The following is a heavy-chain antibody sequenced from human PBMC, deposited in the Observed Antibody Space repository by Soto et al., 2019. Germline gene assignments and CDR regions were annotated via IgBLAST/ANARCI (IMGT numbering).Heavy chain of an antibody. CDR2: VSDNGKT. V-gene: IGHV4-59*11. D-gene: IGHD3-3*02. Sequence: QVQLQESGPRQVKPSETLSLICTVSGGSISGHYWTWIRQSPGRGLQWLGFVSDNGKTNSDASLKGRLTSSLDTSKNQISLRLTSVAAADTALYYCARGRAIYGEWDYFDTWGQGAQVTVSS. CDR1: GGSISGHY. J-gene: IGHJ4*02. CDR3: ARGRAIYGEWDYFDT.